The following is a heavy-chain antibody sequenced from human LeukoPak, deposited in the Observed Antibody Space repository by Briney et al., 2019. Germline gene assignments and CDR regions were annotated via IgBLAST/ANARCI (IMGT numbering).Heavy chain of an antibody. V-gene: IGHV3-21*01. D-gene: IGHD6-25*01. J-gene: IGHJ6*03. Sequence: GGSLRLSCAASGFTFSSFNMNWVRQAPGKAMEWVSSITSSGTHIFYADSVKGRFTISRDNAKNSLYLQMNSLRVEDTAVYYCARDGTPNYSSGWVYMDVWGEGTTVTISS. CDR1: GFTFSSFN. CDR2: ITSSGTHI. CDR3: ARDGTPNYSSGWVYMDV.